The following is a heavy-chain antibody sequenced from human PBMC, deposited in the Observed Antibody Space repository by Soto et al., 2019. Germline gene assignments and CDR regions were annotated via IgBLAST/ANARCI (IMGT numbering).Heavy chain of an antibody. V-gene: IGHV3-72*01. CDR2: IRRKAKSYNT. D-gene: IGHD6-19*01. J-gene: IGHJ6*02. CDR3: AMLGGWCGGNSGMDV. Sequence: EVQLVESGGGLVQPGGSLRLSCAASGLIFSDYHMDWVRQAPGKGLEWVGRIRRKAKSYNTEYAASVKGRFTISRTDPKTSLYLQMTSLKSDDTDVYYCAMLGGWCGGNSGMDVWGQGTTVTVSS. CDR1: GLIFSDYH.